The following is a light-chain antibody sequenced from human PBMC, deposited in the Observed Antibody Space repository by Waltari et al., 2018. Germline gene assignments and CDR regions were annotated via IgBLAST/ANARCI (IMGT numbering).Light chain of an antibody. CDR2: ENN. CDR3: GTWDSSLSSVV. CDR1: SSNIGNNY. V-gene: IGLV1-51*02. J-gene: IGLJ2*01. Sequence: VLTQPPSVSAAPGQKVTISCSGSSSNIGNNYVSWYQHLPGTAPELLIYENNKRPSGIPNRFSGSKSGTSATLGITGLQTGDEADYYCGTWDSSLSSVVFGGGTKLTAL.